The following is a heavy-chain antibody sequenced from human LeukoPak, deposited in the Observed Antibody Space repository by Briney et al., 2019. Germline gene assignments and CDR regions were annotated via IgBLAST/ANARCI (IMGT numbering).Heavy chain of an antibody. CDR1: GFTFSDYY. J-gene: IGHJ4*02. CDR3: AREYGVVPAANDY. CDR2: IKQDGSEK. D-gene: IGHD2-2*01. V-gene: IGHV3-7*01. Sequence: PGRSLRLSCAASGFTFSDYYMSWVRQAPGKGLEWVANIKQDGSEKYYVDSVKGRFTISRDNAKNSLYLQMNSLRAEDTAVYYCAREYGVVPAANDYWGQGTLVTVSS.